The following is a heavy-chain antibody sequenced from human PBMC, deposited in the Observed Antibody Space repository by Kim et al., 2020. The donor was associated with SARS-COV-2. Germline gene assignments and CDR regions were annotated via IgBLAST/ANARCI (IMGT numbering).Heavy chain of an antibody. J-gene: IGHJ4*02. Sequence: GGSLRLSCAASGFTFDDYAMHWVRQAPGKGLEWVSLISGDGGSTYYADSVKGRFTISRANSKNSLYLQMNSLRTEDTALYYCATALSRRPYYYDSSGYYNDYWGQGTLGTDSS. CDR3: ATALSRRPYYYDSSGYYNDY. CDR2: ISGDGGST. D-gene: IGHD3-22*01. CDR1: GFTFDDYA. V-gene: IGHV3-43*02.